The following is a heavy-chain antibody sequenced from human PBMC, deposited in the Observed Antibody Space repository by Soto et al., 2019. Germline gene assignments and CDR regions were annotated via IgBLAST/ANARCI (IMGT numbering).Heavy chain of an antibody. CDR3: ARDPGLRSSGWSYDFDF. Sequence: EVQLVESGGGMVQPGGSLRVSCAASGFTLSSYSMHWFRQAPGKGLEWVSYISGGGGTIYYADSVKGRFTISRDNAKNSLSVQMNSLRDEDTAVYFCARDPGLRSSGWSYDFDFWGQGTRVTVSS. D-gene: IGHD6-19*01. CDR1: GFTLSSYS. J-gene: IGHJ4*02. CDR2: ISGGGGTI. V-gene: IGHV3-48*02.